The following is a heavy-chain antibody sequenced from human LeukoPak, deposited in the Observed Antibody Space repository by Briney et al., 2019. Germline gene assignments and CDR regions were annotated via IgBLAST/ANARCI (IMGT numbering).Heavy chain of an antibody. J-gene: IGHJ4*02. D-gene: IGHD3-22*01. CDR1: GGSISSGGYS. CDR3: AREAYYYDSSGYYLTYFDY. Sequence: SETLSLTCTVSGGSISSGGYSWSWLRQHPGKGLEWIVYIYYSGSTYYHPSLKSRITISVDTSKNQFSLKLSSVTAADTAVYYCAREAYYYDSSGYYLTYFDYWGQGTLVTVSS. CDR2: IYYSGST. V-gene: IGHV4-31*03.